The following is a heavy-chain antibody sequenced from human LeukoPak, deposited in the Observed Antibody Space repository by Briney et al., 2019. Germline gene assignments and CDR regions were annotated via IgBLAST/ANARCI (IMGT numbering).Heavy chain of an antibody. Sequence: GGSLRLSCAASGFTFSHYSMNWVRQAPGKGLEWVSSISSDSRYIYYADSLKGRFTISRGNAKNSLYLQMNSLRAEDTAVYYCATDYAGNSLWYYYGLGVWGQGTTVTVPS. J-gene: IGHJ6*02. D-gene: IGHD4-23*01. CDR1: GFTFSHYS. CDR2: ISSDSRYI. V-gene: IGHV3-21*01. CDR3: ATDYAGNSLWYYYGLGV.